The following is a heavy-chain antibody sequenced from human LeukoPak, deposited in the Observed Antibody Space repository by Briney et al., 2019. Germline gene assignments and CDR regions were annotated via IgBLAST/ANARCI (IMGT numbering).Heavy chain of an antibody. CDR1: GGSISSSNW. CDR2: IYHSGST. V-gene: IGHV4-4*02. D-gene: IGHD2-2*01. CDR3: ARAGAKYCSSTSCYVEWFDP. J-gene: IGHJ5*02. Sequence: SGTLSLTCAVSGGSISSSNWWSWVRQPPGKGLEWIGEIYHSGSTNYNPSPKSRVTISVDKSKNQFSLKLSSVTAADTAVYYCARAGAKYCSSTSCYVEWFDPWGQGTLVTVSS.